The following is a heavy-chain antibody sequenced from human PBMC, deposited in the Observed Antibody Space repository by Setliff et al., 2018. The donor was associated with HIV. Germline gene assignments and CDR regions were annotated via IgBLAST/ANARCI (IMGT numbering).Heavy chain of an antibody. V-gene: IGHV4-38-2*01. CDR1: GYSISSDYY. CDR2: LYHSGST. J-gene: IGHJ4*02. D-gene: IGHD2-21*01. Sequence: PSETLSLTCAVSGYSISSDYYWGWIRQPPGKGLEWIGSLYHSGSTYYNPSLKSRVTISVDTSKNQFSLKLSSVTAADTAVYFCARIRRASGYLDYWGQGTLVTVSS. CDR3: ARIRRASGYLDY.